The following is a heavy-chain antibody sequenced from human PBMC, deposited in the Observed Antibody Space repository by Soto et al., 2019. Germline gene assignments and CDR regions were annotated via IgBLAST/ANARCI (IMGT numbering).Heavy chain of an antibody. CDR2: ISGSGGST. J-gene: IGHJ3*02. D-gene: IGHD2-2*01. CDR1: GFTFSSYA. CDR3: AKDIRQRSTTHRGAFDI. V-gene: IGHV3-23*01. Sequence: GSLRLSCAASGFTFSSYAMSWVRQAPGKGLEWVSAISGSGGSTYYADSVKGRFTISRDNSKNTLYLQMNSLRAEDTAVYYCAKDIRQRSTTHRGAFDIWGQGTMVTVS.